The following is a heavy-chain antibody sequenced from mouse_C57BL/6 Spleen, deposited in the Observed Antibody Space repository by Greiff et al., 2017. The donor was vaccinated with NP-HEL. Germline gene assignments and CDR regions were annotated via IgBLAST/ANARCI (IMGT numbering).Heavy chain of an antibody. J-gene: IGHJ2*01. V-gene: IGHV5-16*01. Sequence: EVKLMESEGGLVQPGSSMKLSCTASGFTFSDYYMAWVRQVPEKGLEWVANINYDGSSTYYLDSLKSRFIISRDNAKNILYLQMSSLKSEDTATYYCARGGDAFDYWGQGTTLTVSS. D-gene: IGHD3-3*01. CDR2: INYDGSST. CDR1: GFTFSDYY. CDR3: ARGGDAFDY.